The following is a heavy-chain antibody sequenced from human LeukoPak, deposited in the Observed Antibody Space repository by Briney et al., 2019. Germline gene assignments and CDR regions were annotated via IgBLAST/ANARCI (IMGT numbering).Heavy chain of an antibody. CDR1: GFTFNNFA. Sequence: QPGGSLRLSCAASGFTFNNFALSWVRRAPEKGLEWVATIIGRGGSSSHAASVKGRFTISRDNSNNTLYLHMSSLRADDTAVYYCAKHPGPYGGNPFNSWGLGMLVTVSS. J-gene: IGHJ4*02. D-gene: IGHD4-23*01. V-gene: IGHV3-23*01. CDR3: AKHPGPYGGNPFNS. CDR2: IIGRGGSS.